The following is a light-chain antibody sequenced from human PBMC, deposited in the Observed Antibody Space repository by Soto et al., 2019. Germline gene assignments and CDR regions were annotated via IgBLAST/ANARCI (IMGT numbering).Light chain of an antibody. Sequence: EIVLTQSPGTLSLSPGERGTLSCSASQSVSSSYLAWYQQKPGQAPRLLMYGTSTRATGTPDRFSGSGSGTDFTLTISSLEPEDVAVYYCHQYGSSPRTFGQGTKVEGK. V-gene: IGKV3-20*01. CDR2: GTS. CDR3: HQYGSSPRT. CDR1: QSVSSSY. J-gene: IGKJ1*01.